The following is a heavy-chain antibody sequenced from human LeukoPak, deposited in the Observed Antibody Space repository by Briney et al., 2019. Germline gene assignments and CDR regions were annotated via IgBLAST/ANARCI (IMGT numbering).Heavy chain of an antibody. CDR2: IGTAGDT. CDR1: GFTFSSYD. J-gene: IGHJ4*02. D-gene: IGHD2-21*01. V-gene: IGHV3-13*01. Sequence: GALRLSCAASGFTFSSYDMHWVRQATGKGLEWVSPIGTAGDTYYPGSVKGRFTISRENAKNSLYLQMNSLRAEDTAVYYCAREGQWGLDYWGQGTLVTVSS. CDR3: AREGQWGLDY.